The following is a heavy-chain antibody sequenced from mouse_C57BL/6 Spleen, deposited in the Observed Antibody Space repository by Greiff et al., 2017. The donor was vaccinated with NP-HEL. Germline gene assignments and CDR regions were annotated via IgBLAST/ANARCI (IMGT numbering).Heavy chain of an antibody. J-gene: IGHJ1*03. Sequence: EVKLLESGPGLVKPSQSLSLPCSVPGYSITSGYYWNWIRQFPGNKLEWMGYISYDGSNNYNPSLKNRISITRDTSKNQFFLKLNSVTTEDTATYYCARATVARYFDVWGTGTTVTVSS. V-gene: IGHV3-6*01. CDR2: ISYDGSN. CDR3: ARATVARYFDV. D-gene: IGHD1-1*01. CDR1: GYSITSGYY.